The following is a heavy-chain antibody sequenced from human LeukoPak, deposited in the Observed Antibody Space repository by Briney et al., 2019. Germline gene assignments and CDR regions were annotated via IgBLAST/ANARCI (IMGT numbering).Heavy chain of an antibody. CDR2: IWYDGSNK. Sequence: GGSLRLSCAASGFTFSSYGMHWVRQAPGKGLEWVAVIWYDGSNKYYADSVKGRFTISRDNSKNTLYLQMNSLRAEDTAVYYCAKDRGPYGDYVLWFDPWGQGTLVTVSS. CDR3: AKDRGPYGDYVLWFDP. CDR1: GFTFSSYG. J-gene: IGHJ5*02. V-gene: IGHV3-33*06. D-gene: IGHD4-17*01.